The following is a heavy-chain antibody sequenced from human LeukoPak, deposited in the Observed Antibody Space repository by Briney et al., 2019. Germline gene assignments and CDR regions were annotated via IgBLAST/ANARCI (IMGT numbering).Heavy chain of an antibody. CDR2: IDRGGNT. J-gene: IGHJ4*02. V-gene: IGHV3-53*01. CDR3: VRDLRVGSTAAYYFDY. CDR1: GFTVSSND. D-gene: IGHD2-2*01. Sequence: PGGSLRLSCAPPGFTVSSNDISWVRQAPGKGLQWVSAIDRGGNTYYADSVKGRFTVSRDNSKNTLYPQMNSLRAEDTAVYYCVRDLRVGSTAAYYFDYWGQGTLVTVSS.